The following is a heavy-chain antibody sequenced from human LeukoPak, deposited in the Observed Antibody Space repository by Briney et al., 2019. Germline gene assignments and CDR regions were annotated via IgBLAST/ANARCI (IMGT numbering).Heavy chain of an antibody. Sequence: GESLKISCKGSGYSFTSYWIGWVRQMPGKGLEWMGIIYPGDSDTRYSPSFQGQVTISADKSISTAYLQWSSLKASDTAMYYCARHESSGGSPQWFDPWGQETLVTVSS. CDR2: IYPGDSDT. J-gene: IGHJ5*02. V-gene: IGHV5-51*01. CDR3: ARHESSGGSPQWFDP. CDR1: GYSFTSYW. D-gene: IGHD2-15*01.